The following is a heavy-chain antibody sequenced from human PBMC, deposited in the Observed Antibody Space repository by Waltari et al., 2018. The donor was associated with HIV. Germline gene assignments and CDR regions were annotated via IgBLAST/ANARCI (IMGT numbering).Heavy chain of an antibody. Sequence: EVQLVETGGGLIQPGGSQRLSCAASGFTVSRNYMSWGRQAPGKGLEWVSGIYIGGSTYYADSVKGRFTISRDNSKNTLYLQMNSLRAEDTAVYYCASSPSSGTRNDYWGQGTLVTVSS. CDR1: GFTVSRNY. CDR2: IYIGGST. D-gene: IGHD3-22*01. J-gene: IGHJ4*02. CDR3: ASSPSSGTRNDY. V-gene: IGHV3-53*02.